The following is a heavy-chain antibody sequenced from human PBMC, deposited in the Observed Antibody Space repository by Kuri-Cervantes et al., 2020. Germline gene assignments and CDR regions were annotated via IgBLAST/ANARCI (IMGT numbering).Heavy chain of an antibody. CDR3: ARDSRLDTAMVTTKSDLFDY. CDR2: MSYDGSNK. V-gene: IGHV3-30-3*01. J-gene: IGHJ4*02. Sequence: GGSLRLSCAASGFTFSSYAMHWVRQAPGKGLDWVAVMSYDGSNKYYADSVKGRFTTSRDSSKNTLYLQMNSLRAEDTAVYYCARDSRLDTAMVTTKSDLFDYWGQGTLVTVSS. D-gene: IGHD5-18*01. CDR1: GFTFSSYA.